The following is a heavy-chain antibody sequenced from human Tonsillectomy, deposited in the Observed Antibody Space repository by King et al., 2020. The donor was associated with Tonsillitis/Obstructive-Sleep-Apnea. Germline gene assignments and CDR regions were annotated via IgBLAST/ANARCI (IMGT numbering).Heavy chain of an antibody. CDR3: ARHVEGDIYGLENYYYYGMDV. D-gene: IGHD5-18*01. CDR1: GYIFTTYW. V-gene: IGHV5-10-1*03. Sequence: VQLVESGAEVKKPGESLKISCKGSGYIFTTYWNSWVRQMPEKGLEWMGRFDPSDSYTNYSPSFQGHVTISADKSISTAYLQWSSLKASDTAMYYCARHVEGDIYGLENYYYYGMDVWRQGTTVPVSS. J-gene: IGHJ6*02. CDR2: FDPSDSYT.